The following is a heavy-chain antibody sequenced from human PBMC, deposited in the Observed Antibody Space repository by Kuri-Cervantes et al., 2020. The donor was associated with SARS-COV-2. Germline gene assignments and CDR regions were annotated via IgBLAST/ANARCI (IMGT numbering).Heavy chain of an antibody. Sequence: GESLKISCAASGFSFSDHYMDWVRQAPGKGLEWVGRIRNEVNSYTTEYAASVKGRFTISRADSQNSLFLQMNGLKTEDTAVYYCSACGSTDCYNYYYYGLDVWGQGTTVTVSS. CDR1: GFSFSDHY. D-gene: IGHD2-2*01. CDR2: IRNEVNSYTT. J-gene: IGHJ6*02. V-gene: IGHV3-72*01. CDR3: SACGSTDCYNYYYYGLDV.